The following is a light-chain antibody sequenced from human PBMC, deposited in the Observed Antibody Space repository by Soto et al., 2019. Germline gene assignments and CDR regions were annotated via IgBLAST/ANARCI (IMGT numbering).Light chain of an antibody. V-gene: IGLV2-14*01. J-gene: IGLJ1*01. CDR1: SRDVGGYNY. Sequence: QSVLTQPASVSGSPGQSITISFIGTSRDVGGYNYVSWYQQHPGKAPKLMIYDVSNRPSGVSNRFSGSKSGNTASLTISGLQAEDEADYYCRSYTSSSTLYVFGTGTKLTVL. CDR3: RSYTSSSTLYV. CDR2: DVS.